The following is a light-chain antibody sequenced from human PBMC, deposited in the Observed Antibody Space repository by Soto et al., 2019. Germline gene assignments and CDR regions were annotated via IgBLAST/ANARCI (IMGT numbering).Light chain of an antibody. Sequence: QSVLTQPASVSGSPGQSITISCTGTSSDVGRYNLVSWYQHHPGKAPKLMIFEASKRPSGVSNRFSGSKSGNTASLTISGLQAEDEGDYYCCSYAGSSAFVIFGGGTQLTVL. V-gene: IGLV2-23*02. CDR1: SSDVGRYNL. J-gene: IGLJ2*01. CDR3: CSYAGSSAFVI. CDR2: EAS.